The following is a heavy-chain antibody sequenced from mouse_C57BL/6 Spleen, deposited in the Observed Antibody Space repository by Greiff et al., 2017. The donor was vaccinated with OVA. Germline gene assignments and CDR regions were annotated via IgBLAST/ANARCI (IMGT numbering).Heavy chain of an antibody. D-gene: IGHD4-1*01. V-gene: IGHV6-6*01. CDR1: GFTFSDAW. Sequence: DVKLVESGGGLVQPGGSMKLSCAASGFTFSDAWMDWVRQSPEKGLEWVAAIRNKANNHATYYAESVKGRFTISRDDSKSSVYLQMNSLRAEDTGIYYCTRELTGPLFDYWGQGTTLTVSS. CDR2: IRNKANNHAT. J-gene: IGHJ2*01. CDR3: TRELTGPLFDY.